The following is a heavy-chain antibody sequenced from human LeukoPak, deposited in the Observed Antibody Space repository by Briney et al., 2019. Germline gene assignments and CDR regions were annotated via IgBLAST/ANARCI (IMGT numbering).Heavy chain of an antibody. D-gene: IGHD4-17*01. CDR3: ALVLEATVTHDY. Sequence: GGSLRLSCAASGFTFSSYGMHWVRQAPGKGLEWVAFIRYDGSNKYYADSVKGRFTISRDNSKNTLYLQMNSLRAEDTAVYYCALVLEATVTHDYWGQGTLVTVSS. V-gene: IGHV3-30*02. CDR2: IRYDGSNK. CDR1: GFTFSSYG. J-gene: IGHJ4*02.